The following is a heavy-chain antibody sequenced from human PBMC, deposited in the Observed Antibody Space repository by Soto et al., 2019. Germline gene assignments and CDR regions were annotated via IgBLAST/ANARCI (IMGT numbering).Heavy chain of an antibody. J-gene: IGHJ5*02. Sequence: ASVKVSCKASGGTFSSYAISWVRQAPGQGLERMGGIIPIFGTANYAQKFQGRVTITADESTSTAYMELSSLRSEDTAVYYCARAQIKYCSSTSCYNWFDPWGQGTLVTVSS. V-gene: IGHV1-69*13. CDR1: GGTFSSYA. CDR3: ARAQIKYCSSTSCYNWFDP. CDR2: IIPIFGTA. D-gene: IGHD2-2*01.